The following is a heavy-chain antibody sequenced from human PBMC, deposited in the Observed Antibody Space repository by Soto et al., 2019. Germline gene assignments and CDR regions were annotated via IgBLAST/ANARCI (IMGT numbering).Heavy chain of an antibody. J-gene: IGHJ4*02. CDR1: GGSISSYY. D-gene: IGHD1-7*01. CDR3: ARDSDNWNYDY. Sequence: LSLTCTVSGGSISSYYWSWIRQPPGKGLEWIGYIYYSGSTNYNPSLKSRVTISVDTSKNQFSLKLSSVTAADTAVYYCARDSDNWNYDYWGQGTLVTVSS. CDR2: IYYSGST. V-gene: IGHV4-59*01.